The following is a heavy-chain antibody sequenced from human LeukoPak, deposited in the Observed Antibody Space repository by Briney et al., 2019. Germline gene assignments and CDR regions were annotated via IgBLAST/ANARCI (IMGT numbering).Heavy chain of an antibody. Sequence: GESLKISCKGSGYGFTNYWVGWVRQMPGKDLEWMGIIYPGDSDTRYRPSFQGQVTISADKSFSTAYLQWSSLKASDTAMYYCARRGYCSSTSCYGGVDGFDIWGQGTMVTVSS. J-gene: IGHJ3*02. CDR1: GYGFTNYW. CDR2: IYPGDSDT. CDR3: ARRGYCSSTSCYGGVDGFDI. D-gene: IGHD2-2*01. V-gene: IGHV5-51*01.